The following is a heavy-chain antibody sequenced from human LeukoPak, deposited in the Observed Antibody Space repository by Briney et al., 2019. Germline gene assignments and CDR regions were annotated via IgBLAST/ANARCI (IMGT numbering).Heavy chain of an antibody. CDR1: GLTFSGSA. V-gene: IGHV3-13*01. CDR2: IGTAGDT. J-gene: IGHJ4*02. D-gene: IGHD2-21*02. CDR3: GRIGAPAHCGGDCYSGDY. Sequence: QAGGSLRLSCAASGLTFSGSAMHWVRQAAGKGLEWVSGIGTAGDTYYLDSVQGRFIISRENAKNSVYLQMNSLRAGDTAVYYCGRIGAPAHCGGDCYSGDYWGQGTLVTVSS.